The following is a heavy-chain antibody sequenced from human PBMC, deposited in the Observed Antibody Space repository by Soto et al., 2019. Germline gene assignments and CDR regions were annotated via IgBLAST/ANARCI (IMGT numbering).Heavy chain of an antibody. J-gene: IGHJ5*02. Sequence: PSETLSLTCAVYGGSFSGYYWSWIRQPPGKGLEWIGEINHSGSTNYNPSLKSRVTISVDTSKNQFSLKLSSVTAADTAVYYCARSSITMVRGVIITHSLGWFDPWGQGTLVTVSS. D-gene: IGHD3-10*01. CDR1: GGSFSGYY. CDR2: INHSGST. V-gene: IGHV4-34*01. CDR3: ARSSITMVRGVIITHSLGWFDP.